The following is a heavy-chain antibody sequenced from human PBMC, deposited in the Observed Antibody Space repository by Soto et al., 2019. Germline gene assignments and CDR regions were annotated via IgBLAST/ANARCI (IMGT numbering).Heavy chain of an antibody. D-gene: IGHD6-13*01. CDR3: ARGIAAAVWFDY. J-gene: IGHJ5*01. V-gene: IGHV4-34*01. CDR1: GGSFSGYY. CDR2: INHSGST. Sequence: SETLSLTCAVYGGSFSGYYWSWIRQPPGKGLEWIGEINHSGSTNYNPSLKSRVTISVDTSKNQFSLKLSSVTAADTAVYYCARGIAAAVWFDYWGQGTLVTVSS.